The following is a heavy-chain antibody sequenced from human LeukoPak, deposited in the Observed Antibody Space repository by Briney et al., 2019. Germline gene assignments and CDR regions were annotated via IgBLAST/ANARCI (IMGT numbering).Heavy chain of an antibody. Sequence: SETLSLTCTVSGGSISSGGYYWSWIRQHPGKGLEWIGYIYYSGSTNYNPSLKSRVTISVDTSKNQFTLKLSSVTAADTAVYYCARERAADNWFDPWGQGTLVTVSS. CDR3: ARERAADNWFDP. CDR2: IYYSGST. D-gene: IGHD6-13*01. CDR1: GGSISSGGYY. J-gene: IGHJ5*02. V-gene: IGHV4-61*08.